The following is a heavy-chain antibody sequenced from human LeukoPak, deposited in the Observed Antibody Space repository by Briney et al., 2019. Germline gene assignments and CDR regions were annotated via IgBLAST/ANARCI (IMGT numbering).Heavy chain of an antibody. Sequence: GGSLRLSCAASGFTFSSYAMSWVRQAPAKGLEWVSAIRGSGGSTYYADSVKDRFTISRDNSKNTLYLQMNSLRAEDTGVYYCAKDPVHSGPLAAAPRDPWGQGTLVTVSS. V-gene: IGHV3-23*01. CDR1: GFTFSSYA. CDR2: IRGSGGST. CDR3: AKDPVHSGPLAAAPRDP. J-gene: IGHJ5*02. D-gene: IGHD6-13*01.